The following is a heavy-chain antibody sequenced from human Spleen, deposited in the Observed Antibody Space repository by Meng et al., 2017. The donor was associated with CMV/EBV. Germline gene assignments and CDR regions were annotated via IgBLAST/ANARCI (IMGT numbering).Heavy chain of an antibody. D-gene: IGHD6-13*01. J-gene: IGHJ6*02. CDR3: AKVGGYSIPYYGMDV. CDR2: IRSSSSDI. CDR1: GFTFNRYS. Sequence: GESLKISCTASGFTFNRYSMNWVRQAPGKGLEWISYIRSSSSDIYYADSVMGRFTISRDNAKNSLYLQMNSLRAEDTAVYYCAKVGGYSIPYYGMDVWGQGTTVTVSS. V-gene: IGHV3-21*05.